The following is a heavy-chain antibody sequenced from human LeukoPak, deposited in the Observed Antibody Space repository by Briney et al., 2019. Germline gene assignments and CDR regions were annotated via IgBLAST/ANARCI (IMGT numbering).Heavy chain of an antibody. D-gene: IGHD5-18*01. V-gene: IGHV4-59*08. J-gene: IGHJ4*02. CDR2: IYYSWST. CDR3: ARLGGNSGGHRYRYGGGDFDY. CDR1: GGSISSYY. Sequence: SETLSLTCTVSGGSISSYYWSWIRQPPGKGLEWVGYIYYSWSTNYNPSLKRRVTMSVDTSKNQFSLKLSSVTAADTAVYYCARLGGNSGGHRYRYGGGDFDYWGQGTLVTVSS.